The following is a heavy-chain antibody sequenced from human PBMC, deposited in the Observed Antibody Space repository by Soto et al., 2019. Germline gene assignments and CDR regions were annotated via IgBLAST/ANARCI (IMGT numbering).Heavy chain of an antibody. CDR2: INPSGGST. CDR1: GYTFTSYY. CDR3: ARDQGGYYDSSGYFTFDY. Sequence: GASVKVSCKASGYTFTSYYMHWVRQAPGQGLEWMGIINPSGGSTSYAQKFQGRVTMTRDTSTSTVYMELSSLRSEDTAVYYCARDQGGYYDSSGYFTFDYWGQGTLVTVSS. J-gene: IGHJ4*02. V-gene: IGHV1-46*01. D-gene: IGHD3-22*01.